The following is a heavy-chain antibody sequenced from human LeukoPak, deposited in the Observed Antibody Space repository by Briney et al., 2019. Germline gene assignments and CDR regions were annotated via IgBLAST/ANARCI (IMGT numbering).Heavy chain of an antibody. J-gene: IGHJ3*02. CDR2: ITWNSGVI. V-gene: IGHV3-9*03. CDR3: AKEGGGNSFDI. CDR1: GFTFDDYA. Sequence: GGSLRLACAASGFTFDDYAMHWVRQAPGKGLEWVSGITWNSGVIGYEDSVKGRFTISRDNAKNSLYLQMNSQRAEDMALYYCAKEGGGNSFDIWGQGTMVTVSP. D-gene: IGHD4-23*01.